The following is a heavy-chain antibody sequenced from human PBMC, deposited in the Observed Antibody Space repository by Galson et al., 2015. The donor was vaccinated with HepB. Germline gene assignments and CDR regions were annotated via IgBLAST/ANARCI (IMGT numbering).Heavy chain of an antibody. D-gene: IGHD3-22*01. CDR1: GYSFTSYW. V-gene: IGHV5-10-1*01. J-gene: IGHJ3*02. Sequence: QSGAEVKKPGESLRISCKGSGYSFTSYWISWVRQMPGKGLEWMGRIDPSDSYTNYSPSFQGHVTISADKSISTAYLQWSSLKASDTAMYYCARHEFSPLPARTYYYDSSPNGLPSDIWGQGTMVTVSS. CDR2: IDPSDSYT. CDR3: ARHEFSPLPARTYYYDSSPNGLPSDI.